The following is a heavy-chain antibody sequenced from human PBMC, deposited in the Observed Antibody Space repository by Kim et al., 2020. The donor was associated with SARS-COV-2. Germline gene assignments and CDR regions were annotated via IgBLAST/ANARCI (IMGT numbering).Heavy chain of an antibody. Sequence: SETLSLTCAVYGGSFSGYYWSWIRQPPGKGLEWIGEINHSGSTNYNPSLKSRVTISVDTSKNQFSLKLSSVTAADTAVYYCATLRRIAAAGTWVSYYYGMDVWGQGTTVTVSS. J-gene: IGHJ6*02. CDR2: INHSGST. CDR3: ATLRRIAAAGTWVSYYYGMDV. CDR1: GGSFSGYY. D-gene: IGHD6-13*01. V-gene: IGHV4-34*01.